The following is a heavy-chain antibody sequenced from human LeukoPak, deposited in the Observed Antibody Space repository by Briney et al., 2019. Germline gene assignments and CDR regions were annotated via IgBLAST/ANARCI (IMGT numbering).Heavy chain of an antibody. CDR2: ISYSGST. D-gene: IGHD6-13*01. CDR1: GGSISSSSHY. Sequence: SETLALTCTVSGGSISSSSHYWGWIRQPPGKGLEWIGFISYSGSTNYNPSLKSRVTISVDTSKNQFSLKLSSVTAADTAVYYCARTTGGAAGPGYWFDPWGQGTLVTVSS. V-gene: IGHV4-61*05. J-gene: IGHJ5*02. CDR3: ARTTGGAAGPGYWFDP.